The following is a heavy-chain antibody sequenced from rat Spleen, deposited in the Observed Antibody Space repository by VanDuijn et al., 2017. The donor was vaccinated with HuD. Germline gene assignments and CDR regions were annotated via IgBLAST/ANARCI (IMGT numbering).Heavy chain of an antibody. Sequence: EVQLVESGGGLVQPGGSLILSCAASGFSFSDYNMAWVRQAPKKGLEWVATIIYDGSSTYYRDSVKGRFTISRENARSTLYLQMDSLRSEDTATYYCAREGLRIIGDWMDAWGQGASVTVSS. CDR3: AREGLRIIGDWMDA. CDR2: IIYDGSST. J-gene: IGHJ4*01. V-gene: IGHV5S10*01. D-gene: IGHD1-6*01. CDR1: GFSFSDYN.